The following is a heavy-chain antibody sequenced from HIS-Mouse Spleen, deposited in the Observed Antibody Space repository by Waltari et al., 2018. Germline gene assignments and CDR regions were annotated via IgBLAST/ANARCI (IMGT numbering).Heavy chain of an antibody. J-gene: IGHJ4*02. D-gene: IGHD1-1*01. CDR2: INPKSGGT. CDR3: ARVRSPTGSIDY. Sequence: QVQLVQSGAEVKKPGASVKVSCKASGYTFTGYYMHWVRQAPGQGLEWMGWINPKSGGTNYAQKVQGRVTMTRDTSISTAYMELSRLRSDDTAVYYCARVRSPTGSIDYWGQGTLVTVSS. V-gene: IGHV1-2*02. CDR1: GYTFTGYY.